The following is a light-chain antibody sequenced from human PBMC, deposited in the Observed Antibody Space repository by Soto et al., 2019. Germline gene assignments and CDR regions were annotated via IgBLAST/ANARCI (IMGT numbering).Light chain of an antibody. CDR1: QNIGTY. CDR2: DAS. Sequence: EIVLTQSPATLSLSAGERATLSCRASQNIGTYLDWYQQKPGQSPRLLIFDASSRATGTPARVSGSGSGTDFTLTISSLEPEDFDLYHCLQRSAWPLTFGPGTKVDLK. J-gene: IGKJ3*01. CDR3: LQRSAWPLT. V-gene: IGKV3-11*01.